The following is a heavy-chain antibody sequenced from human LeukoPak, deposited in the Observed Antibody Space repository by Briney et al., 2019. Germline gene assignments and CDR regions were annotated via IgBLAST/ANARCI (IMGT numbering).Heavy chain of an antibody. J-gene: IGHJ3*02. Sequence: GASVKVSRKTSGYTFTSYGISWVRQAPGQGLEWMGWISGYNGNTNHAQKFQGRVTTTTDTSTSTVYMELRSLRSDDTAVYYCARGQKGIWTAAGPDAFDIWGQGTMVTVSS. V-gene: IGHV1-18*01. D-gene: IGHD6-13*01. CDR1: GYTFTSYG. CDR3: ARGQKGIWTAAGPDAFDI. CDR2: ISGYNGNT.